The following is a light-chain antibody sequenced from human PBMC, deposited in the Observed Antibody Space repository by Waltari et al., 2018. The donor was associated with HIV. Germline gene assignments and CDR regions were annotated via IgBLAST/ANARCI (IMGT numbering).Light chain of an antibody. J-gene: IGLJ2*01. CDR1: NIERKS. Sequence: SYVLSQPPSVSVAPGQTATITCEGDNIERKSVHWYQQKPGQAPMLVIHDENARPSGIPDRFSGFNAGNTATLTITRVEAGDEADYYCQVWDNRVHKGIFGGGTKLPVL. CDR2: DEN. CDR3: QVWDNRVHKGI. V-gene: IGLV3-21*02.